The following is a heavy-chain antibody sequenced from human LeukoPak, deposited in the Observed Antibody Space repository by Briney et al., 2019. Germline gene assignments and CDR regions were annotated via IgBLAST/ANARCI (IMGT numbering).Heavy chain of an antibody. CDR1: GFTLSSYA. Sequence: GGSLRLSCAASGFTLSSYAMSWVRQAPGKGLEWVSAISGSGGSTYYADSVKGRFTISRDNSKNTLYLQMNSLRAEDTAVYYCANYDYGVGFDYWGQGTLVTVSS. V-gene: IGHV3-23*01. D-gene: IGHD4-17*01. CDR3: ANYDYGVGFDY. CDR2: ISGSGGST. J-gene: IGHJ4*02.